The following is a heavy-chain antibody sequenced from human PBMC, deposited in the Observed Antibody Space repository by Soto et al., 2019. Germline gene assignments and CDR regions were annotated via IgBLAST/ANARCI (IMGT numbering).Heavy chain of an antibody. Sequence: PGGSLRLSCAASGFTFDDYAMHGVRQAPGKGLEWVSGISWNSGSIGYADSVKGRFTISRDNAKNSLYLQMNSLRAEDTALYYCAKDSSSAEYYYYYMDVWGKGTTVTVSS. CDR3: AKDSSSAEYYYYYMDV. D-gene: IGHD6-6*01. J-gene: IGHJ6*03. CDR1: GFTFDDYA. V-gene: IGHV3-9*01. CDR2: ISWNSGSI.